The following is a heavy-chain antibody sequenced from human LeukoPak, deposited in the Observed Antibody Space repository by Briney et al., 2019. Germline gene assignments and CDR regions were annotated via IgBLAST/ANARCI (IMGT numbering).Heavy chain of an antibody. CDR1: GYSFTSYW. V-gene: IGHV5-51*01. D-gene: IGHD2-15*01. J-gene: IGHJ4*02. CDR3: ARSLGYCSGGSCYRGY. CDR2: IYPGDSDT. Sequence: GESLKISGKGSGYSFTSYWIGWVRQMPGKGLEWLGIIYPGDSDTRYSPSFQGQVTISADKSISTAYLQWSSLKASDTAMYYCARSLGYCSGGSCYRGYWGQGTLVTVSS.